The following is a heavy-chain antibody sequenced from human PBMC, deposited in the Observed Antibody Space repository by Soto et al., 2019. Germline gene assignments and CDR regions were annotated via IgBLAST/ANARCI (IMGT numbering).Heavy chain of an antibody. CDR1: GASIDSSAYY. D-gene: IGHD3-9*01. CDR3: ARGDILTGYFLDC. CDR2: IFYSGTA. J-gene: IGHJ4*02. Sequence: SETLSLTCTVSGASIDSSAYYWAWIRQPPGKGLEWIGSIFYSGTAYYNPSLAGRVSMSVDTSKNQFSLKLSSVAAADTAVYYCARGDILTGYFLDCWGQGSLVTVS. V-gene: IGHV4-39*07.